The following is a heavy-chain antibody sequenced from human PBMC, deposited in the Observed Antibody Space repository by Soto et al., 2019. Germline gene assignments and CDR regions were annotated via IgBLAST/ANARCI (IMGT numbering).Heavy chain of an antibody. Sequence: GGSLRLSGEGSGFNLRNFNMTLVHHAPGKGLEWVSSVSGSSSYIYYADSVKGRFTVSRDNANNLVFLQMNGLRPEDSAMYYCASDIRGNYSPCGRGRMVAVSS. CDR3: ASDIRGNYSP. D-gene: IGHD4-4*01. CDR2: VSGSSSYI. V-gene: IGHV3-21*06. CDR1: GFNLRNFN. J-gene: IGHJ3*01.